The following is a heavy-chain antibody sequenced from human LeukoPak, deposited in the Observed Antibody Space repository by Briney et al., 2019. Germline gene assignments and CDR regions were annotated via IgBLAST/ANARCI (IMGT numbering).Heavy chain of an antibody. Sequence: GGSLRLSCAASGFTFSRYGMHWVRQAPGKGLEWVAVIWDDGNNKNYAGSVKGRFTISRDNFKNTLSLQMNSLGAEDTAIYYCARDRGMDVWGQGTTVTVSS. CDR3: ARDRGMDV. J-gene: IGHJ6*02. CDR2: IWDDGNNK. CDR1: GFTFSRYG. V-gene: IGHV3-33*01.